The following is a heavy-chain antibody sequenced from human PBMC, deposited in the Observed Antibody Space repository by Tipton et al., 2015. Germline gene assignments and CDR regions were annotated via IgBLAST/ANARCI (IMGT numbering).Heavy chain of an antibody. Sequence: TLSLTCTVSGGSISSYYWSWIRQPPGKGLEWIGFIYYSGNTKYNPSLKSRVTISVDTSKNQFSLRLSSVTAADTAVYYCARSLFPETAGLENWFDPWGQGTLVTVSS. CDR2: IYYSGNT. D-gene: IGHD6-13*01. J-gene: IGHJ5*02. CDR3: ARSLFPETAGLENWFDP. CDR1: GGSISSYY. V-gene: IGHV4-59*08.